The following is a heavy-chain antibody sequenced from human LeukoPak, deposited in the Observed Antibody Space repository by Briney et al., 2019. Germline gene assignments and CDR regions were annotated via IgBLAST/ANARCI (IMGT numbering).Heavy chain of an antibody. CDR1: GYTFTGYY. Sequence: ASVKVSCKASGYTFTGYYMHWVRQAPGQGLEWMGWINPNSGGTNYAQKFRGRVTMTRDTSISTAYMELSRLRSDDTAVYYCARDRYCSSTSCYEYVRPPPYYYMDVWGKGTTVTVSS. V-gene: IGHV1-2*02. J-gene: IGHJ6*03. CDR3: ARDRYCSSTSCYEYVRPPPYYYMDV. D-gene: IGHD2-2*01. CDR2: INPNSGGT.